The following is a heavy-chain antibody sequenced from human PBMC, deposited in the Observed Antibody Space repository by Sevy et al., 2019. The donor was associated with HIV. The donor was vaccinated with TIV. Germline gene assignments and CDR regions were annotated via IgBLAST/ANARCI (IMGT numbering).Heavy chain of an antibody. CDR2: SYWDDDK. J-gene: IGHJ5*02. CDR3: ARLAAAGPVAATWFDP. CDR1: GFSLSTSGVG. D-gene: IGHD6-13*01. V-gene: IGHV2-5*02. Sequence: SGPTLVKPTQTLTLTCTFSGFSLSTSGVGVGWIRQPPGKALEWLALSYWDDDKRYSPSLKSRLPMNKDTSKNQVVLTMTTLDLMDTATDDGARLAAAGPVAATWFDPWGQGTLVTVSS.